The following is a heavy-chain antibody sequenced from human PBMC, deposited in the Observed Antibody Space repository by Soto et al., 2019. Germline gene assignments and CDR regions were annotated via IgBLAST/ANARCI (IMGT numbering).Heavy chain of an antibody. J-gene: IGHJ4*02. Sequence: PGGSLRLSCAASGFTFSSYWMHWVRQAPGKGLVWVSHIDSDGRSTTYAEYVKGRFTISRDSSKNTVSLEMTNLRAEDTVVYYCAKGGRQWLVTSDFNYGGQGALVTVSS. CDR3: AKGGRQWLVTSDFNY. V-gene: IGHV3-74*01. CDR1: GFTFSSYW. D-gene: IGHD6-19*01. CDR2: IDSDGRST.